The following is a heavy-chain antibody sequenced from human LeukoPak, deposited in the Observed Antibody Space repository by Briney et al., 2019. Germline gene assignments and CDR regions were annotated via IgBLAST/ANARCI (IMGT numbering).Heavy chain of an antibody. CDR1: GFTFSSYG. CDR3: ARASGFWSGYCSRTGEHLGAFDI. V-gene: IGHV3-33*01. CDR2: IWYDGSNK. J-gene: IGHJ3*02. D-gene: IGHD3-3*01. Sequence: GGSLRLSCAASGFTFSSYGMHWVRQAPGKGLEWVAVIWYDGSNKYYADSVKGRFTISRDNSKNTLYLQMNSLRAEDTAVYYCARASGFWSGYCSRTGEHLGAFDIWGQGTMVTVSS.